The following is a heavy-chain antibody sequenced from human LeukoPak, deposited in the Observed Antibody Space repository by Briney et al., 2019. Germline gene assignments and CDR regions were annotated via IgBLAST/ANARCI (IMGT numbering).Heavy chain of an antibody. CDR2: IYYSGST. J-gene: IGHJ4*02. CDR1: GGSFSGYY. Sequence: SETLSLTCAVYGGSFSGYYWSWIRQHPGKGLEWIGYIYYSGSTYYNPSLKSRVTISVDTSKNQFSLKLSSVTAADTAVYYCARESYSSGTFDYWGQGTLVTVSS. V-gene: IGHV4-31*11. CDR3: ARESYSSGTFDY. D-gene: IGHD3-22*01.